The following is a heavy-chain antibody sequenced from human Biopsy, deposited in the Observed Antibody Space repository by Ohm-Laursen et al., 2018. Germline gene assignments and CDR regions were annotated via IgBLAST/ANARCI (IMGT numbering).Heavy chain of an antibody. J-gene: IGHJ2*01. V-gene: IGHV4-59*01. CDR2: VYYTGST. CDR3: ARDRGYYSDGTVPGYFDL. CDR1: GDSISSYY. D-gene: IGHD3-22*01. Sequence: SQTLSLTWTVSGDSISSYYWSWIRQPPGKGLQWIGYVYYTGSTDYNPSLQSRVTISVDTSKNHFSLRLRSVTPADTAIYYCARDRGYYSDGTVPGYFDLWGRGTLVTVSS.